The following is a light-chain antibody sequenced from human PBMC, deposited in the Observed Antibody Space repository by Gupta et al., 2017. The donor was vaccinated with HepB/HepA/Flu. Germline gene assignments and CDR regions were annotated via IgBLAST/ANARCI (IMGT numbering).Light chain of an antibody. V-gene: IGKV1-5*03. J-gene: IGKJ4*01. CDR3: QQYKGYPT. CDR1: ASISGWFASSDVSW. Sequence: DIQMTPSPSTLSANVGDTGTITCRASASISGWFASSDVSWLAWYQQKPGKAPNLLIYRASNLESGVPSRFSSSRSGTDFILTISRLQPDDFATYYCQQYKGYPTFGGGTRVEIK. CDR2: RAS.